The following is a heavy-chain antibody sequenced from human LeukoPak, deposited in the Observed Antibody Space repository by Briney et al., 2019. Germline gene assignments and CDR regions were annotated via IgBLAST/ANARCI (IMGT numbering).Heavy chain of an antibody. J-gene: IGHJ4*02. D-gene: IGHD3-22*01. V-gene: IGHV3-30-3*01. CDR3: ARNDYYDSSGYPDY. Sequence: PGGSLRLSCAASGFTFSSYAMHWVRQAPGKGLEWVAVISYDGSNKYYADSVKGRFTISRDNSKNTLYLQMNSLRAEDTAVYYWARNDYYDSSGYPDYGGQGTLVTVSS. CDR1: GFTFSSYA. CDR2: ISYDGSNK.